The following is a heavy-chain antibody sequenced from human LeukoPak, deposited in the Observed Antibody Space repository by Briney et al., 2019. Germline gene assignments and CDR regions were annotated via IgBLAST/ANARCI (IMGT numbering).Heavy chain of an antibody. CDR2: VLTTGNT. CDR3: VRLGSGTLKFDT. Sequence: PSQTLSLTCTVSGDSISSHSGDYYWSWIRQPAGRGLEWVGRVLTTGNTDYNASLESRVTISLDASKDQFSLNLTSVTAADTAVYFCVRLGSGTLKFDTWGQGILVTVSS. D-gene: IGHD1-7*01. V-gene: IGHV4-61*02. J-gene: IGHJ4*02. CDR1: GDSISSHSGDYY.